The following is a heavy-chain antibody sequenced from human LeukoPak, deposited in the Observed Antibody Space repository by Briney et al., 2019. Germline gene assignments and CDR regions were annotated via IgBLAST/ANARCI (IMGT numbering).Heavy chain of an antibody. D-gene: IGHD2-8*01. CDR2: IYYSGST. CDR3: ARVGRNGASHAFDI. V-gene: IGHV4-31*03. CDR1: GGSISSGGYY. Sequence: SETLSLTCTVSGGSISSGGYYWSWIRQHPGKGLEWIGYIYYSGSTYYNPSLKSRVTISVDTSKNQFSLKLSSVTAADTAVYYCARVGRNGASHAFDIWGQGTLVTVSS. J-gene: IGHJ3*02.